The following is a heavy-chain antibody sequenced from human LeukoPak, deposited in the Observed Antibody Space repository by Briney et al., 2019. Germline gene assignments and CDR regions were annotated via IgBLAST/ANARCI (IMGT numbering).Heavy chain of an antibody. CDR2: INPNSGGT. CDR1: GYTFTSYA. V-gene: IGHV1-2*02. D-gene: IGHD1-26*01. Sequence: ASVKVSCKASGYTFTSYAMNWVRQAPGQGLEWMGWINPNSGGTNYAQKFQGRVTMTRDTSISTAYMELSRLRSDDTAVYYCARSTLGIVGAGNWFDPWGQGTLVTVSS. J-gene: IGHJ5*02. CDR3: ARSTLGIVGAGNWFDP.